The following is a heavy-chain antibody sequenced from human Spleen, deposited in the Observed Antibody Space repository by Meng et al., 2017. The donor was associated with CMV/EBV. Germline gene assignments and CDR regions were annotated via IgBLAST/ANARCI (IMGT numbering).Heavy chain of an antibody. CDR2: ITSSGTIT. J-gene: IGHJ6*02. Sequence: GESLKISCAASGFTFSDYYMSWIRQAPGKGLEWVSYITSSGTITYDADSVKGRFTISRDNAYNSLFLQMNSLRANETAVHFCARDMTYFDVWSGYCGGMDVWGQGTTVTVSS. D-gene: IGHD3-3*01. V-gene: IGHV3-11*01. CDR3: ARDMTYFDVWSGYCGGMDV. CDR1: GFTFSDYY.